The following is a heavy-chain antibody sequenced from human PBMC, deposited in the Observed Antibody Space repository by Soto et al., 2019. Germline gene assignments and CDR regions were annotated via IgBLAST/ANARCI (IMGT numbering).Heavy chain of an antibody. CDR2: IVVGSGNT. D-gene: IGHD3-22*01. V-gene: IGHV1-58*01. Sequence: SVKVSCKASGFTFTSSAVQWVRQARGQRLEWIGWIVVGSGNTNYAQKCQERVTITRDMSTITAYMEPSSLRSEDTAVYYCAAASPLMDSYDISGFQYPSHAFAIWGQGTLVTVSS. CDR1: GFTFTSSA. CDR3: AAASPLMDSYDISGFQYPSHAFAI. J-gene: IGHJ3*02.